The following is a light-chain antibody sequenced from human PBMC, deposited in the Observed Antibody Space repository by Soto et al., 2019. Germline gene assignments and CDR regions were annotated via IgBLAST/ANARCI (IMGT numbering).Light chain of an antibody. CDR1: SSDVGAYNL. V-gene: IGLV2-14*01. Sequence: QSALTQPASVSGSPGQSVTISCTGTSSDVGAYNLVSWYQQYPGKAPKLMIYEVSNRPSGVSNRFSGSKSGNTASLTISGLQAEDEADYYCCTSYEGGGRYVFGTGTKGTVL. J-gene: IGLJ1*01. CDR3: TSYEGGGRYV. CDR2: EVS.